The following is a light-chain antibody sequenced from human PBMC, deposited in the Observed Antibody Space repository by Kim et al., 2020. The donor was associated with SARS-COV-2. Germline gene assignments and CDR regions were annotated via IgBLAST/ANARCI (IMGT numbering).Light chain of an antibody. V-gene: IGLV1-44*01. Sequence: VTLSCSESASNIRGNSVNCYQHFPGTAPKLLIYSNDQRPSGAPDRFSGSNSGTAGSLAISGLQSEDEADYYYATWDDNLKSVLFGGGTKLTVL. J-gene: IGLJ2*01. CDR2: SND. CDR1: ASNIRGNS. CDR3: ATWDDNLKSVL.